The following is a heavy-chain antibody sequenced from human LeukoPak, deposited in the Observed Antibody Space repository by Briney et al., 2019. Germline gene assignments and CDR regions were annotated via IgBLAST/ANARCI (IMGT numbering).Heavy chain of an antibody. V-gene: IGHV3-30-3*01. CDR3: ARVRRAYCGGDCYSGVDY. J-gene: IGHJ4*02. Sequence: GGSLRLSCAASGFTFSSYAMHWVRQAQGKGLEWEAVISSDGGNKYYADSVKGRFTISRDNSKNTLYLQMNSLRAGDTAVYYCARVRRAYCGGDCYSGVDYWGQGTLVTVSS. D-gene: IGHD2-21*02. CDR2: ISSDGGNK. CDR1: GFTFSSYA.